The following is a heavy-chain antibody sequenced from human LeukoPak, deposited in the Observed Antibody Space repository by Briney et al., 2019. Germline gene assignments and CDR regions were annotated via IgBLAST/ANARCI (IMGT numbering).Heavy chain of an antibody. CDR3: ARDGGYCSGGSCPNWFDP. CDR2: ISSSSSYI. V-gene: IGHV3-21*01. Sequence: GSLSLSCAASGFTFSSYSMNWVRQAPGKGLEWVSSISSSSSYIYYADSVKGRFTISRDNAKNSLYLQMNSLRAEDTAVYYCARDGGYCSGGSCPNWFDPWGQGTLVTVSS. J-gene: IGHJ5*02. D-gene: IGHD2-15*01. CDR1: GFTFSSYS.